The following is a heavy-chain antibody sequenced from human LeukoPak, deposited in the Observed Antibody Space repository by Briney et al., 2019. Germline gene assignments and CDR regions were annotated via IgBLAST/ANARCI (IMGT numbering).Heavy chain of an antibody. CDR1: GFTFSSYW. CDR3: ARGDDFWSGYPHWFDP. CDR2: INSDGSST. J-gene: IGHJ5*02. V-gene: IGHV3-74*01. Sequence: QPGGSLRLSCAASGFTFSSYWMHSVRQAPGKGLVWVSRINSDGSSTSYADSVKGRFTISRDNANNTLYLQMNSLRAEDTAVYYCARGDDFWSGYPHWFDPWGQGTLVTVSS. D-gene: IGHD3-3*01.